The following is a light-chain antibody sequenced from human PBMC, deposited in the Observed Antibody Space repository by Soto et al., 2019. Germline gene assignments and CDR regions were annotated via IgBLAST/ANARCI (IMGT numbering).Light chain of an antibody. V-gene: IGLV2-14*01. CDR1: SGDVGGYNY. J-gene: IGLJ1*01. Sequence: QSALTQPASLSGSPGQSITISCTGTSGDVGGYNYVSWYQQHPGKAPKLMIYEVRNRPSGVSNRFSGSKSGNTASLTISGLQAEDEADYYSSSLTGSTPLYVFGTGTKVTVL. CDR3: SSLTGSTPLYV. CDR2: EVR.